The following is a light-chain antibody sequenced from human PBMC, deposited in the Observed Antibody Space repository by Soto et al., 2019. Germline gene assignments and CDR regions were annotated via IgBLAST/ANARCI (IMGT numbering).Light chain of an antibody. J-gene: IGLJ1*01. V-gene: IGLV2-18*02. Sequence: QSVLTQPPSVSGSPGQSVTISCTGTSSDVGIYNRVSWYQQPPGTAPKLIIYGVNNRPSGIPDRFSGSKSGNTASLTISGLQAEDEADYYCSSSSSINPYVFGTGTKVTDL. CDR1: SSDVGIYNR. CDR2: GVN. CDR3: SSSSSINPYV.